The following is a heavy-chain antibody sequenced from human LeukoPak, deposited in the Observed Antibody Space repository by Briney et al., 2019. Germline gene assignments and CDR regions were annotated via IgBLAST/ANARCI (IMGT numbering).Heavy chain of an antibody. CDR2: IYYSGST. D-gene: IGHD2-2*01. Sequence: SETLSLTCTVSGGSISSGDYYWSWIRQPPGKGLEWIGYIYYSGSTYYNPSLNSRVTISVDTSKNQFSLKLSSVTAADTAVYYCARVPSLLVVPAANYYGMDVWGQGTTVTVSS. CDR3: ARVPSLLVVPAANYYGMDV. J-gene: IGHJ6*02. V-gene: IGHV4-30-4*01. CDR1: GGSISSGDYY.